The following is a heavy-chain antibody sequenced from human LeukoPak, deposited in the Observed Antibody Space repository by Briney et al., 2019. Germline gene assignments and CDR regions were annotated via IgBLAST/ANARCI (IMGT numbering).Heavy chain of an antibody. V-gene: IGHV3-49*04. CDR3: TRGGVQWELLFDY. J-gene: IGHJ4*02. CDR2: IRSKAYGGTT. D-gene: IGHD1-26*01. CDR1: GFTFCDYA. Sequence: GGSLRLSCTASGFTFCDYAMSWVRQAPGKGLEWVGFIRSKAYGGTTEYAASVKGRFTISRDDSKSIAYLQMNSLKTEDTAVYYCTRGGVQWELLFDYWGQGTLVTVSS.